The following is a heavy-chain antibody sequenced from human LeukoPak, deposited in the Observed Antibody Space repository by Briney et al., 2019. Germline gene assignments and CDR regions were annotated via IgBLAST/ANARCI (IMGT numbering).Heavy chain of an antibody. Sequence: PGGSLRLSCAASGFTFSSYAMSWVRQAPGKGLEWVAVISYDGSNKYYADSVKGRFTISRDNSKNTLYLQMNSLRAEDTAVYYCAKELSWLQLISYGMDVWGQGTTVTVSS. V-gene: IGHV3-30*18. D-gene: IGHD5-12*01. CDR3: AKELSWLQLISYGMDV. J-gene: IGHJ6*02. CDR2: ISYDGSNK. CDR1: GFTFSSYA.